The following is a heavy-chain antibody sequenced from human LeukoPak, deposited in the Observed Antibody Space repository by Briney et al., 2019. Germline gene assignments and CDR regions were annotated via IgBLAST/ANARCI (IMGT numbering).Heavy chain of an antibody. Sequence: PSETLSLTCAVSGYSISSGYYWGWIRQPPGKGLEWIGSIYHSGSTYYNPSLKSRVTISVDTSKNQFSLKLSSVTAADTAAYYCTRDRSDYYDSSGHDAFDIWGQGTMVTVSS. V-gene: IGHV4-38-2*02. CDR2: IYHSGST. CDR3: TRDRSDYYDSSGHDAFDI. D-gene: IGHD3-22*01. CDR1: GYSISSGYY. J-gene: IGHJ3*02.